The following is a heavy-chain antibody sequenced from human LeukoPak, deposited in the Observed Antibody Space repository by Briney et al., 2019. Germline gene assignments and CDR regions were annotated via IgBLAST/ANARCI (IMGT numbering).Heavy chain of an antibody. V-gene: IGHV3-23*01. CDR2: ISGSGGST. CDR1: GFTFSNYA. J-gene: IGHJ4*02. D-gene: IGHD1-26*01. CDR3: AKDLAGSGSYSFDY. Sequence: GGSLRLSSAASGFTFSNYAMNWVRQAPGRGLEWVSAISGSGGSTYYADSVKGRFTISRDNSKNTLYLQMNSLRAEDTAVYYCAKDLAGSGSYSFDYWGQGTLVTVSS.